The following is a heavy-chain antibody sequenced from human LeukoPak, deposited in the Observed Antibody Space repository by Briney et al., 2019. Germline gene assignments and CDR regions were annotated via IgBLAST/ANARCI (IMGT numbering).Heavy chain of an antibody. J-gene: IGHJ5*02. D-gene: IGHD4-17*01. Sequence: SETLSLTCAVSGDSISGTNWWSWVRQSPGKGLEWIGEMYHTGSSNYNPSLKSRVTISVDKSKNQFSLRLSSATAADTAVYYCSRLYGDYGWFDPWGQGTLVTVSS. CDR1: GDSISGTNW. V-gene: IGHV4-4*02. CDR3: SRLYGDYGWFDP. CDR2: MYHTGSS.